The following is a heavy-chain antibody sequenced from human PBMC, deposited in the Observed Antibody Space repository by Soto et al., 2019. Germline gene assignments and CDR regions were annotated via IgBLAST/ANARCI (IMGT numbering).Heavy chain of an antibody. V-gene: IGHV1-18*01. CDR1: GYTFSNYG. J-gene: IGHJ4*02. Sequence: QVQLVQSGAEVKKPGASVKVSCKTSGYTFSNYGIAWVRQAPGQGLEWMGWISVYNYNTNYAQKLQGRVTMTRDISTSTAYVELRSLISDDTAVYYCARGGGYYGSGTYPFDYWGQGTLVTVSS. D-gene: IGHD3-10*01. CDR2: ISVYNYNT. CDR3: ARGGGYYGSGTYPFDY.